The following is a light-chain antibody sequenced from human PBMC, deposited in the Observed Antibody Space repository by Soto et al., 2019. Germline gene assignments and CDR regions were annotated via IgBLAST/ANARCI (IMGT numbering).Light chain of an antibody. CDR1: QSISTY. CDR2: TAS. Sequence: IQMTQSPSSLSAAGRDRLIITCRASQSISTYLNWYQQKPGKAPNRLIYTASSLQSGVPSRFSGRRSGTDFTLTISSLQPEDFATYYCQQSYSSPPTFGQGTKVDIK. CDR3: QQSYSSPPT. V-gene: IGKV1-39*01. J-gene: IGKJ1*01.